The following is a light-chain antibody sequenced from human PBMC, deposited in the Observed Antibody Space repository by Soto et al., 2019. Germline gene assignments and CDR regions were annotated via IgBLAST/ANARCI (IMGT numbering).Light chain of an antibody. Sequence: IQMTQSPSTLSASVGDRVTITCRASQSISSSLAWYQQKPGKAPKLLIYKASSLESGVPSRFSGSGSGTEFTLTISSLQPDDFATYYCQQYNSYWTFAQGTKVDIK. CDR1: QSISSS. CDR3: QQYNSYWT. CDR2: KAS. V-gene: IGKV1-5*03. J-gene: IGKJ1*01.